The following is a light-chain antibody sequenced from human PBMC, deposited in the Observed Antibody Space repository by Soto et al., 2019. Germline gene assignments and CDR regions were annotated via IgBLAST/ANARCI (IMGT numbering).Light chain of an antibody. V-gene: IGKV3-15*01. CDR2: GAS. CDR1: QSITRN. J-gene: IGKJ1*01. CDR3: QQYNNWPLWT. Sequence: EIVMTQSPATLSLSPGDRATLSCRASQSITRNLAWYQQHPGQPPRLLVYGASTRATGIPVRFSGSGSGTDFTLTISSLQSEDFAVYYCQQYNNWPLWTFGQGTKVEIK.